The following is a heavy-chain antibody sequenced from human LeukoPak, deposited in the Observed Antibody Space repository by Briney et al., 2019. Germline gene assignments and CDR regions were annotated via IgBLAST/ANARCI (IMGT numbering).Heavy chain of an antibody. CDR3: ASDPDSSGYYVVGYFDY. CDR1: GFTFSGYS. CDR2: IHTTGGKT. Sequence: GGSLRLSCAASGFTFSGYSMNWVRQAPGKGLEWVSSIHTTGGKTYYAESVKGRFTISRDNSKNTLYLQMNSLRAEDTAVYYCASDPDSSGYYVVGYFDYWGQGTLVTVSS. D-gene: IGHD3-22*01. V-gene: IGHV3-21*01. J-gene: IGHJ4*02.